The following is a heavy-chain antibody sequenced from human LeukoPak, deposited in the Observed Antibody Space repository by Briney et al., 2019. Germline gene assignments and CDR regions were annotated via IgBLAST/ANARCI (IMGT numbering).Heavy chain of an antibody. CDR1: GATFTNYA. V-gene: IGHV1-69*04. Sequence: GASVKVSCKASGATFTNYAISWVRQAPGQGLEWMGRIIPFFGIINYAQKFQGRVTVIADKSTNTVYMELSRLSSEDTAVYYCARGDVYCGGTGCYGAEDYYYGMDVWGQGTTVTVSS. CDR2: IIPFFGII. J-gene: IGHJ6*02. D-gene: IGHD2-2*01. CDR3: ARGDVYCGGTGCYGAEDYYYGMDV.